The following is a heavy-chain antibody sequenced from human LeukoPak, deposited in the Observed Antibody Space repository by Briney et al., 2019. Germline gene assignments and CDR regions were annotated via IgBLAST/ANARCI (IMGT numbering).Heavy chain of an antibody. Sequence: GGSLRLSCAASGFIFSNYAMSWVRQTPGKGLEWVSVISDTGHDTFYRDSVKGRFTISRDNSMNTLYLQMNSLGAEGTALYYCARDRVPGTSPKMDSWGQGTLVTVSS. D-gene: IGHD1-7*01. CDR2: ISDTGHDT. J-gene: IGHJ4*02. CDR1: GFIFSNYA. CDR3: ARDRVPGTSPKMDS. V-gene: IGHV3-23*01.